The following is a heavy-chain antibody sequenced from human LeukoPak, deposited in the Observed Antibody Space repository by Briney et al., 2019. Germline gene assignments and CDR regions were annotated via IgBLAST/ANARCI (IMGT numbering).Heavy chain of an antibody. CDR3: AKDIIRGYSYGPFDY. V-gene: IGHV3-23*01. CDR1: GFTFSSYA. D-gene: IGHD5-18*01. CDR2: ISGSGGST. Sequence: GGSLRLSCAASGFTFSSYAMSWVRQAPGKGLEWVSAISGSGGSTYYADSVKGRFTISRDNSKNTLYLRMNSLRAEDTAVYYCAKDIIRGYSYGPFDYWGQGTLVTVSS. J-gene: IGHJ4*02.